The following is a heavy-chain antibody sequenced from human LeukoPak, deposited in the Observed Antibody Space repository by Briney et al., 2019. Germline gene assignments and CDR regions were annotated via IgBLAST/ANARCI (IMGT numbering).Heavy chain of an antibody. D-gene: IGHD6-19*01. CDR1: GGSFSSSSYY. J-gene: IGHJ6*03. CDR3: ARHVYSSGWYGDYYYYYMDV. Sequence: SETLSLTRTVSGGSFSSSSYYWGWIRQPPGKGLEWIGSIYYSGSTYYNPSLKSRVTISVDTSKNQFSLKLSSVTAADTAVYYCARHVYSSGWYGDYYYYYMDVWGKGTTVTVSS. V-gene: IGHV4-39*01. CDR2: IYYSGST.